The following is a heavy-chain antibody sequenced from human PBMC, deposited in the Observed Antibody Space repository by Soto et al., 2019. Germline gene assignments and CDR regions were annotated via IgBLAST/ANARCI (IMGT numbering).Heavy chain of an antibody. CDR1: GFTFSSYA. J-gene: IGHJ4*02. CDR3: ARIAVAGRRALAY. D-gene: IGHD6-19*01. V-gene: IGHV3-30-3*01. CDR2: ISYDGGNK. Sequence: QVQLVESGGGVVQPGRSLRLSCAASGFTFSSYAMHWVRQAPGKGLEWVAVISYDGGNKYYADSGKGRFTISRDNSKNTLYLQMNSLRAEDTAVYYCARIAVAGRRALAYWGQGTLVTVSS.